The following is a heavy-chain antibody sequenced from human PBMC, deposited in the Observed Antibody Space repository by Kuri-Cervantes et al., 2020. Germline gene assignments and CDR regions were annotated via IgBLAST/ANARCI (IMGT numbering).Heavy chain of an antibody. Sequence: SVKVSCKASGGTFRNYAISWVRQAPGQGLEWMGGIIAISGTANYAQKFQGRVTVITDESTSRAYMELSSLRSEDTAVYYCARGYLPPLAYYYMDVWGKGTTVTVSS. V-gene: IGHV1-69*05. J-gene: IGHJ6*03. CDR2: IIAISGTA. CDR3: ARGYLPPLAYYYMDV. CDR1: GGTFRNYA. D-gene: IGHD1-26*01.